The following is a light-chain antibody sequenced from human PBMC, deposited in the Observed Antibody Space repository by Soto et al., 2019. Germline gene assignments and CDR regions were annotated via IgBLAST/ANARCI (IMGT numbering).Light chain of an antibody. CDR3: QQYNSYSALT. CDR1: QSISSW. J-gene: IGKJ4*01. Sequence: DIQMTQSPSTLSASVGDRVTITCRASQSISSWLAWYQQKPGNAPKLLIYKASSLESGVPSRFSGSGSGTEFTLTISSLQPDDFATYYCQQYNSYSALTFGGGTKVEIK. V-gene: IGKV1-5*03. CDR2: KAS.